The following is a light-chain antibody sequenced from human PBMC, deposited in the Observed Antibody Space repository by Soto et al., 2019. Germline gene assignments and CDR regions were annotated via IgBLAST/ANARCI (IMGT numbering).Light chain of an antibody. Sequence: EIVMTQSPATLSVSPGERATLSCRASQRVSSNLACYQHKPGQAPSLLIYGASTRATGTPARFSGSGSGTEFTLTISSLQSEDFAVYYCQQYNNWPLTFGGGTKVDIK. CDR1: QRVSSN. V-gene: IGKV3-15*01. J-gene: IGKJ4*01. CDR3: QQYNNWPLT. CDR2: GAS.